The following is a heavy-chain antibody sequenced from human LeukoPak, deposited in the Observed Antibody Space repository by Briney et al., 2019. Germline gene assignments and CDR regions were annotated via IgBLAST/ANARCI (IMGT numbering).Heavy chain of an antibody. D-gene: IGHD3-3*01. V-gene: IGHV3-30-3*02. CDR3: AKDRRAYYDFWTGYPDY. CDR1: GFTFSSYA. CDR2: ISYDGSNK. J-gene: IGHJ4*02. Sequence: GGSLRLSCAASGFTFSSYAMHWVRQAPGKGLEWVAVISYDGSNKYYADSVKGRFTISRDNSKNPLYLQMNSLTTEDTAVYYCAKDRRAYYDFWTGYPDYWGQGTPVTVSS.